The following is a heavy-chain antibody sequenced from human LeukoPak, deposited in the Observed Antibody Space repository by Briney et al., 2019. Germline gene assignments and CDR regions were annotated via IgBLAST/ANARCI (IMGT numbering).Heavy chain of an antibody. D-gene: IGHD2-2*01. CDR2: ISAYDANT. CDR3: TRDFDNPENSCPSTTCIDV. V-gene: IGHV1-18*01. Sequence: ASVKVSCKASGYTFTSYGISWVRQAPGQGLEWMGWISAYDANTNYAPKLQGRVTVTTDTSTSTAYMELRSLRSDDTAVYYCTRDFDNPENSCPSTTCIDVWGQGTTVTVSS. J-gene: IGHJ6*02. CDR1: GYTFTSYG.